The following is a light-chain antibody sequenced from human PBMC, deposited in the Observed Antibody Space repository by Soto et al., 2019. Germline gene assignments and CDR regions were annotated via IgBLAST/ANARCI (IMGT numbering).Light chain of an antibody. CDR1: QSVTNNY. J-gene: IGKJ2*01. Sequence: EIVLTQSPGTLSLSPGEIATLSCRASQSVTNNYLAWYQHKPGQAPRCLIYGAAIRSPGIPDRFSGSGSGTDLTLTISRLEPEDFAVYYCQQYGTLLTFGQGTKLEIK. V-gene: IGKV3-20*01. CDR3: QQYGTLLT. CDR2: GAA.